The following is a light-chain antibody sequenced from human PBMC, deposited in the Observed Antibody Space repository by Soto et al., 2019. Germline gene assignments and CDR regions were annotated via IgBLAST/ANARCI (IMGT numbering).Light chain of an antibody. CDR1: QSVSNN. CDR3: QQYNNWPPIT. V-gene: IGKV3-15*01. J-gene: IGKJ5*01. CDR2: GAS. Sequence: EIVLAQSPCTLSLSPGERAAVSCIAIQSVSNNYLAWYQQKPGQAPRLLIYGASTRATGIPARFSGSGSGTEFTLTINSLQSEDFAVYFCQQYNNWPPITFGQGTRLEIK.